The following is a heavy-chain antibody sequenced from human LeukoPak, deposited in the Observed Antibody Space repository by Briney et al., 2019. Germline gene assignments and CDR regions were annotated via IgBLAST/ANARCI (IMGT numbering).Heavy chain of an antibody. CDR1: GFTFSSYW. V-gene: IGHV3-7*01. Sequence: GGSLRLSCAASGFTFSSYWMSWVRQAPGKGLEWVANMKQDGSEKYYVDSVKGRFTISRDNAKNSLYLQMNSLRAEDTAVYYCAREARYYYYYMDVWGKGTTVTVSS. CDR2: MKQDGSEK. J-gene: IGHJ6*03. CDR3: AREARYYYYYMDV.